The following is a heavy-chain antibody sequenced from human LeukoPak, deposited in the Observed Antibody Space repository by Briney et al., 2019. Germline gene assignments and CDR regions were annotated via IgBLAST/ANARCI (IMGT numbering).Heavy chain of an antibody. J-gene: IGHJ4*02. D-gene: IGHD5-12*01. Sequence: ASVKVSCKASGYTFTGYYMHWVRQAPGQGLEWMGWISAYNGNTNYAQKLQGRVTMTTDTSTGTAYMELRSLRSDDTAVYYCARSSGYDLYDYWGQGTLVTVSS. CDR2: ISAYNGNT. V-gene: IGHV1-18*04. CDR1: GYTFTGYY. CDR3: ARSSGYDLYDY.